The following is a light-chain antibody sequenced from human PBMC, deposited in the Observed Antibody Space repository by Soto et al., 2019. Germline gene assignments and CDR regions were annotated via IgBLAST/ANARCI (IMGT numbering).Light chain of an antibody. CDR2: AAS. CDR3: QQAHSFPT. CDR1: QGISSY. V-gene: IGKV1-12*01. J-gene: IGKJ1*01. Sequence: DIQMTQSPSSVSASVGDRFTITFRAGQGISSYLAWYQQKPGEAPKLLIYAASSLQSGVPSRFSGSGSGADFTLTISSLQPEDSATYYCQQAHSFPTFGQGTKVDI.